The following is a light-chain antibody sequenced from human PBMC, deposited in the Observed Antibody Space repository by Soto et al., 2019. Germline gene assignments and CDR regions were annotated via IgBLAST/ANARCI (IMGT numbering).Light chain of an antibody. CDR3: QQCSDWPLCT. CDR2: GAS. J-gene: IGKJ5*01. CDR1: QSDSSY. V-gene: IGKV3-15*01. Sequence: EIVMTQSPATLSVSPGERVTLSCRASQSDSSYFAWYKHKPSQPTRLLIYGASTRTTGIPARFSGSRYGTNFTLSISSLQSEDFAVYFCQQCSDWPLCTFGQGTRLE.